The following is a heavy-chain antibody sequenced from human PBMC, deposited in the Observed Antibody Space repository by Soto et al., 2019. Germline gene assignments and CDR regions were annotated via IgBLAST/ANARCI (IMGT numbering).Heavy chain of an antibody. D-gene: IGHD3-10*01. Sequence: ASVKVSCKASGYTFTGYYMHWVRQAPGQGLEWMGWINPNSGGTNYAQKFQGRVTMTRDTSISTAYMELSRLRSDDTAVYYWGRFRAFGELRYGYWGQGTRVTASS. J-gene: IGHJ4*02. CDR3: GRFRAFGELRYGY. CDR1: GYTFTGYY. CDR2: INPNSGGT. V-gene: IGHV1-2*02.